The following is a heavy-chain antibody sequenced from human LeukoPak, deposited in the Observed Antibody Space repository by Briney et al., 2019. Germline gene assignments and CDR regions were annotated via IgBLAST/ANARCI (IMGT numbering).Heavy chain of an antibody. V-gene: IGHV1-69*05. CDR2: IIPIFGTA. D-gene: IGHD5-24*01. J-gene: IGHJ4*02. CDR3: AIDVEMATFYFDY. Sequence: GASVKVSCKASGGTFSSYAISWVRQAPGQGLEWMGRIIPIFGTANYAQKFQGRVTITTDESTSTAYMELSSLRPEDTAVYYCAIDVEMATFYFDYWGQGTLVTVSS. CDR1: GGTFSSYA.